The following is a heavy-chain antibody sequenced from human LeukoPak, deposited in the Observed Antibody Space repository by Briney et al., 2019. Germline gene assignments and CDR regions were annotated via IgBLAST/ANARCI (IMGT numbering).Heavy chain of an antibody. J-gene: IGHJ4*02. CDR2: ISGSNGNT. Sequence: ASVKVSCKASSYTFTRYGISWVRQAPGQGLEWKGWISGSNGNTNYAQKFQGRVSMTADTSTSTAYMELRSLRSDDTAVYYCARSGRGTYYYFDLWGQGTLVTVSS. V-gene: IGHV1-18*01. D-gene: IGHD1-26*01. CDR1: SYTFTRYG. CDR3: ARSGRGTYYYFDL.